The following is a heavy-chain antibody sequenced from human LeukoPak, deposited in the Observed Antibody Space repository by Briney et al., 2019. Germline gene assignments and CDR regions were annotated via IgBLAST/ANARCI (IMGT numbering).Heavy chain of an antibody. J-gene: IGHJ4*02. Sequence: SETLSLTCTVSGGSISSYYWSWIRQPPGKGLEWIGYIYYSGSANYNPSLKSRVTISLDTPKNQFSLKVNFVTAADTAVYYCARGTTASDLDGTAYWGQGTLVTVS. D-gene: IGHD1/OR15-1a*01. V-gene: IGHV4-59*01. CDR2: IYYSGSA. CDR1: GGSISSYY. CDR3: ARGTTASDLDGTAY.